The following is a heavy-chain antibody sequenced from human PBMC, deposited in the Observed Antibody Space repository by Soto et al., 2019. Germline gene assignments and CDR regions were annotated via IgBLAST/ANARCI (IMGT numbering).Heavy chain of an antibody. V-gene: IGHV4-59*01. CDR2: IYYSGST. CDR3: ARAPAGGDDFWSGYYGYYYYYYMDV. J-gene: IGHJ6*03. D-gene: IGHD3-3*01. CDR1: GGSISSYY. Sequence: SSETLSLTCTVSGGSISSYYWSWIRQPPGKGLEWIGYIYYSGSTNYNPSLKSRVTISVDTSKNQFSLKLSSVTAADTAVYYCARAPAGGDDFWSGYYGYYYYYYMDVWGKGTTVTVSS.